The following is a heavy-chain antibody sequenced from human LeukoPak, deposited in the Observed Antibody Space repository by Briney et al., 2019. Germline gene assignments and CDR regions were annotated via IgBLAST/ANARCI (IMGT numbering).Heavy chain of an antibody. Sequence: SETLSLTCAVYGGSFSGYYWSWIRQPPGKGLEWIGEINHSGSTNYNPSLKSRVTISVDTSKNQFSLKLSSVTAADTAVYYCARGITYDFWSGYPAFDPWGQGTLVTVSS. CDR2: INHSGST. D-gene: IGHD3-3*01. CDR1: GGSFSGYY. V-gene: IGHV4-34*01. CDR3: ARGITYDFWSGYPAFDP. J-gene: IGHJ5*02.